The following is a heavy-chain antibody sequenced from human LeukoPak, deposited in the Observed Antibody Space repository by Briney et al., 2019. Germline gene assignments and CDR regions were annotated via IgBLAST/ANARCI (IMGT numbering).Heavy chain of an antibody. D-gene: IGHD3-3*01. V-gene: IGHV3-23*01. CDR3: AKGYYDSHRGFFEY. Sequence: GGCLRLSCKASGFTFHNYAMTWVRQAPRKGLDWVSTVSGTGTSTFYADSVKVRATISRDNSKNMLYLQMSSLRAEDTAMYYCAKGYYDSHRGFFEYWGLGTLVTVSS. CDR2: VSGTGTST. J-gene: IGHJ4*02. CDR1: GFTFHNYA.